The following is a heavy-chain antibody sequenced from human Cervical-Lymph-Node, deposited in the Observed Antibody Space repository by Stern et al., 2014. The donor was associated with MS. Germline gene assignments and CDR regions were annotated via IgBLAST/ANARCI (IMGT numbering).Heavy chain of an antibody. V-gene: IGHV4-30-4*01. D-gene: IGHD1-1*01. Sequence: QVQLQESGPGLVKPSQTLSLACAVSGASVGGGDWYWSWIRQPPGKGLEWLGAIYYSGTTYYKPSLKSRLIISLDTSKNQFSLNLTSVTAADTAVYDCAGAIGKYELLESFDMWGQGTMVTVSS. J-gene: IGHJ3*02. CDR3: AGAIGKYELLESFDM. CDR1: GASVGGGDWY. CDR2: IYYSGTT.